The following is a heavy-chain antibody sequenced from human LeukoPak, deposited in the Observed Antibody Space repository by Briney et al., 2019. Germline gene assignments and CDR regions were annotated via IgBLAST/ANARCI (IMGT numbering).Heavy chain of an antibody. J-gene: IGHJ6*02. CDR1: DGSINSYY. Sequence: SETLSLTCSVSDGSINSYYWNWIRRPPGKGLEWIGYIYYNGNTNYSPSLKSRVTMSVDTTKNLFSLKVSSVTAADTAVYYCARGRSNYYGMDVWGQGTTVTVSS. CDR2: IYYNGNT. CDR3: ARGRSNYYGMDV. V-gene: IGHV4-59*01. D-gene: IGHD1-26*01.